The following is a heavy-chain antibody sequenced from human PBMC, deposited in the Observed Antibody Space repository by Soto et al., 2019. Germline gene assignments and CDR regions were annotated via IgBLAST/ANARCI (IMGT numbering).Heavy chain of an antibody. D-gene: IGHD1-26*01. Sequence: QVQLVQSGAEVKKPGASVKVSCKASGFTFTNYFFHWVRQAPRQGLEWMGIISRYDGSTNYVQSLQGRVTRTSDTSTSTVYMELSSLRSEDTAVYYCARGDGRGSSVFYYYYGMDVWGHGTTVTVSS. J-gene: IGHJ6*02. CDR2: ISRYDGST. V-gene: IGHV1-46*01. CDR3: ARGDGRGSSVFYYYYGMDV. CDR1: GFTFTNYF.